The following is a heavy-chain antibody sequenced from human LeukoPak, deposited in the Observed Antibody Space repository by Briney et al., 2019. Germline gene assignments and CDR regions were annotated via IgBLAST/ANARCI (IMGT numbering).Heavy chain of an antibody. V-gene: IGHV5-51*01. D-gene: IGHD1-1*01. Sequence: GESLQISCKGSGYSFTNYWIGWVRQMPGKGLEWMGIIYPGDSDTRYSPSFQGQVTISADKSISTAYLQWSSLKASDTAMYYCARTYNWNARGYFDYWGQGTLVTVSS. CDR3: ARTYNWNARGYFDY. CDR1: GYSFTNYW. J-gene: IGHJ4*02. CDR2: IYPGDSDT.